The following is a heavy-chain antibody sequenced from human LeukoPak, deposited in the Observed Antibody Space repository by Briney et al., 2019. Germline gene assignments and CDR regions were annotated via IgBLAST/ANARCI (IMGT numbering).Heavy chain of an antibody. CDR2: IYPGDSDT. CDR1: GYSFTSYW. CDR3: ARLPYSSSSQDYYYYMDV. J-gene: IGHJ6*03. V-gene: IGHV5-51*01. Sequence: GESLKISCKGSGYSFTSYWIGWVRQMPGKGLEWMGIIYPGDSDTRYGPSFQGQVTISADKSISTAYLQWSSLKASDTAMYYCARLPYSSSSQDYYYYMDVWGKGTTVTVSS. D-gene: IGHD6-6*01.